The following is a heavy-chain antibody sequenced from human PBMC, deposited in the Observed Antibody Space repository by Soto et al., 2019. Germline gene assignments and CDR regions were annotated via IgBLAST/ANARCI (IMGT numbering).Heavy chain of an antibody. CDR2: IIPIFGTA. J-gene: IGHJ4*02. V-gene: IGHV1-69*12. CDR1: GGTFSNYA. Sequence: QVQLVQSGAEVKKPGSSVKVSCKASGGTFSNYAISWVRQAPGQGLEWMGGIIPIFGTADYAQKFQGRVTITADESTSTADMELSSLRSEDTAVYYCARDGGVYDYSPFDYWGQGTLVTVSS. CDR3: ARDGGVYDYSPFDY. D-gene: IGHD4-4*01.